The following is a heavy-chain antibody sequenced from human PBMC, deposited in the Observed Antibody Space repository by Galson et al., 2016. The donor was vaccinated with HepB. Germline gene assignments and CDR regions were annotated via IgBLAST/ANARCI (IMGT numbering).Heavy chain of an antibody. Sequence: SVKVSCKASGYTFISNDINWVRQATGQGLEWMGWMSPNNGNAGYAQKFQGRVTMTRSTSISTAYMELSRLRSEDTAVYYCARVSGGATTGYYYYGVDVWGQGTTVTVSS. CDR2: MSPNNGNA. CDR3: ARVSGGATTGYYYYGVDV. V-gene: IGHV1-8*01. D-gene: IGHD1-26*01. CDR1: GYTFISND. J-gene: IGHJ6*02.